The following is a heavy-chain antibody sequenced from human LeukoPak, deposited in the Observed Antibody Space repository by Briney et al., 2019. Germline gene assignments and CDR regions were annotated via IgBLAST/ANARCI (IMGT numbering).Heavy chain of an antibody. V-gene: IGHV3-23*01. CDR1: GFTFSNYA. Sequence: GGSLRLSCATSGFTFSNYAVSWVRQAPGKGLEWVSSISGSGGTTYDADSVKGRFTISRDNSKNTLYLQMNSLRAEDTAVYYCAKDPYRASSGLVDYWGQGTLVTVSS. J-gene: IGHJ4*02. CDR3: AKDPYRASSGLVDY. CDR2: ISGSGGTT. D-gene: IGHD5-12*01.